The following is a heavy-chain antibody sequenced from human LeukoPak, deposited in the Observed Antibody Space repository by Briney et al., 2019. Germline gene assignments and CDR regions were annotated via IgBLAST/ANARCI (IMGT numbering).Heavy chain of an antibody. CDR3: ARGGSSWYYYYYYMDV. CDR1: GFTFSSYW. CDR2: IKQDGSEK. V-gene: IGHV3-7*01. D-gene: IGHD6-13*01. J-gene: IGHJ6*03. Sequence: GGSLRLSCAASGFTFSSYWMSWVRQAPGKGLEWVANIKQDGSEKYYVDSVKGRFTISRDNAKNSLYLQMNSLRAKDTAVYYCARGGSSWYYYYYYMDVWGKGTTVTISS.